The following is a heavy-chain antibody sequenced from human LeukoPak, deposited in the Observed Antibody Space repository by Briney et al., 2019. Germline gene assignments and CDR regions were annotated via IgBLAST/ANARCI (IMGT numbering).Heavy chain of an antibody. Sequence: SETLSLTCNVSGGSIRGYYWSWIRQPPGKGLEWIGYIYSSGSTNYNPSLKSRVTMSVDTSKNQFSLKVNSVTAADTAVYYCARVFDSGSQAYFYYMDVWGKGTTVTIFS. CDR2: IYSSGST. D-gene: IGHD3-10*01. J-gene: IGHJ6*03. V-gene: IGHV4-59*01. CDR1: GGSIRGYY. CDR3: ARVFDSGSQAYFYYMDV.